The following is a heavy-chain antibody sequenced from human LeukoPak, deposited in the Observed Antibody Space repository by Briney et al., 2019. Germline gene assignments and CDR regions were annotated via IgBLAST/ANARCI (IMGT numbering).Heavy chain of an antibody. CDR1: GFTFSSYA. V-gene: IGHV3-23*01. J-gene: IGHJ6*02. CDR2: ISGSGGST. D-gene: IGHD2-21*02. Sequence: PGGSLRLSCAASGFTFSSYAMSWVRQAPGKGLEWVPAISGSGGSTYYADSVKGRFTISRDNSKNTLYLQMNSLRAEDTAVYYCAKGYLVVTTEYYYYYYGMDVWGQGTTVTVSS. CDR3: AKGYLVVTTEYYYYYYGMDV.